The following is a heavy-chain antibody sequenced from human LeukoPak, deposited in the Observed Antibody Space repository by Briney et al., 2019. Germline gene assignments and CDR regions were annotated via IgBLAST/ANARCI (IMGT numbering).Heavy chain of an antibody. V-gene: IGHV4-39*07. CDR2: IYYSGST. J-gene: IGHJ3*02. CDR3: AREKGAFDI. Sequence: SETLSLTCTVSGGSISSSSYYWGWIRQPPGKGLEWIGSIYYSGSTYYNPSLKSRVTISVDTSKNQFSLKLSSVTAADTAVYYCAREKGAFDIWGQGTMVTVSS. CDR1: GGSISSSSYY.